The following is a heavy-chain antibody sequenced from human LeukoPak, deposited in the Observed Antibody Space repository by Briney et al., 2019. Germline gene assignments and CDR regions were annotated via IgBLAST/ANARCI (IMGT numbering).Heavy chain of an antibody. CDR1: GFTFGDYA. CDR2: IRSKAYGGTT. D-gene: IGHD6-19*01. Sequence: GGSLRLSCTASGFTFGDYAMSWVRQAPGKGLEWVGFIRSKAYGGTTEYAASVKGRFTISRDDSKSIAYLQMNSLKTEDTAVYYCTRGARTSGWYHYWGQGTLVTVSS. J-gene: IGHJ4*02. CDR3: TRGARTSGWYHY. V-gene: IGHV3-49*04.